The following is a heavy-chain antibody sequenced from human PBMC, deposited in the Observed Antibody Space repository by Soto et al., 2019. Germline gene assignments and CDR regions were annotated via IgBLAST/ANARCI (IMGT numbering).Heavy chain of an antibody. J-gene: IGHJ6*02. CDR1: GGTFSSYA. Sequence: SVKVSCKASGGTFSSYAISWVRQAPGQGLEWMGGIIPIFGTANYAQKFQGRVTITADKSTSTAYMELSSLRSEDTAVYYCPTTPSPGTPPRYYYYAMDVWGPAPTLTVSS. CDR3: PTTPSPGTPPRYYYYAMDV. V-gene: IGHV1-69*06. D-gene: IGHD1-1*01. CDR2: IIPIFGTA.